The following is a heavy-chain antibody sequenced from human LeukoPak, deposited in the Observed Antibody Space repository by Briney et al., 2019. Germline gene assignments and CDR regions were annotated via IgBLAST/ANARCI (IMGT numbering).Heavy chain of an antibody. J-gene: IGHJ4*02. V-gene: IGHV4-59*01. CDR2: IYYSGST. D-gene: IGHD2-2*01. Sequence: SETLSLTCTVSGGSISTYYWSWIRQPPGKGLEWIGYIYYSGSTNYNPSLKSRVTISVDTSKNQFSLKLSSVTAAGKAVYYCARGVPATNWGQGTLVTVSS. CDR3: ARGVPATN. CDR1: GGSISTYY.